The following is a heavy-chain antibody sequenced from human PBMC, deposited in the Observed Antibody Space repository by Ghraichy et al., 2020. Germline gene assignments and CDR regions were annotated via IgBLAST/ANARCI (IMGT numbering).Heavy chain of an antibody. V-gene: IGHV3-33*01. CDR1: GFTFSSYG. Sequence: LSLTCAASGFTFSSYGMHWVRQAPGKGLEWVAVIWYDGSNKYYADSVKGRFTISRDNSKNTLYLQMNSLRAEDTAVYYCARDRSSYPQGRAGYFQHWGQGTLVTVSS. J-gene: IGHJ1*01. CDR3: ARDRSSYPQGRAGYFQH. CDR2: IWYDGSNK. D-gene: IGHD3-10*01.